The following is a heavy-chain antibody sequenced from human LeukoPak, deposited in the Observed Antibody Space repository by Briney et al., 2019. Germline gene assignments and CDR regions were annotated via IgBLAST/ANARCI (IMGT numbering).Heavy chain of an antibody. V-gene: IGHV3-30*02. CDR1: GFTFSSYG. D-gene: IGHD3-22*01. CDR3: AKDSDYYDSSRSEYFDY. Sequence: PGRPMRISCAASGFTFSSYGMHWVRQAPGKGLEWVAFIRYDGSNKYYADSVKGRFTISRDNSKNTLYLQMNSLRAEDTAVYYCAKDSDYYDSSRSEYFDYWGQGTLVTVSS. CDR2: IRYDGSNK. J-gene: IGHJ4*02.